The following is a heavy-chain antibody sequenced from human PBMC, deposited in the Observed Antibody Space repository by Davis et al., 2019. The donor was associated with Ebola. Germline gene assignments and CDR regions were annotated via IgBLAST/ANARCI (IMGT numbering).Heavy chain of an antibody. V-gene: IGHV3-49*04. D-gene: IGHD2-2*01. CDR1: GFTFGDYA. J-gene: IGHJ6*02. CDR2: IRSKAYGGTT. CDR3: TRTPYCSSTSCLYYYYGMDV. Sequence: GGSLRLSCTASGFTFGDYAMSWVRQAPGKGLEWVGFIRSKAYGGTTEYAASVKGRFTISRDESKSIAYLQMNSLKTEDTAVYYCTRTPYCSSTSCLYYYYGMDVWGQGTTVTVSS.